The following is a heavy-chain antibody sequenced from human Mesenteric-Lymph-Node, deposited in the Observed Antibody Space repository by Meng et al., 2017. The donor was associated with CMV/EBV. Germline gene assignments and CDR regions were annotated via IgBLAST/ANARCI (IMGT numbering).Heavy chain of an antibody. Sequence: ASVKVSCKASGYTFTNYHIHWVRQAPGQGLEWLGIINPRGGGTASAQKFQAKITMTRDTSASTVYMALRNLDTDDTAVYFCARDLSSDITSYYTPDYWGQGTLVTVSS. J-gene: IGHJ4*02. CDR1: GYTFTNYH. CDR3: ARDLSSDITSYYTPDY. CDR2: INPRGGGT. D-gene: IGHD3-10*01. V-gene: IGHV1-46*01.